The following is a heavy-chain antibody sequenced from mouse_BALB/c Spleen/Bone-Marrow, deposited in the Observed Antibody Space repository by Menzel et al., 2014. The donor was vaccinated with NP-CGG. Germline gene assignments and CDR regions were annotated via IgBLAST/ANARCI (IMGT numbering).Heavy chain of an antibody. CDR2: INPYNDYT. J-gene: IGHJ4*01. V-gene: IGHV1S45*01. CDR3: ATEVSGIYYAMDY. CDR1: GYTFTNHH. D-gene: IGHD2-10*02. Sequence: EVKLMESGAELVRSGASVKISCKAFGYTFTNHHINWVKQRPGQGLDWIGYINPYNDYTSYNQKFKGKATLTVDKSSSTAYMELSSLTSEDSAVYYCATEVSGIYYAMDYWGQGTSVTVSS.